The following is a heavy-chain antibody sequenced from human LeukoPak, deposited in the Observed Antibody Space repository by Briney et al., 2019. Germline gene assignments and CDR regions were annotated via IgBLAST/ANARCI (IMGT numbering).Heavy chain of an antibody. CDR2: IYPGDSDT. D-gene: IGHD4-17*01. CDR3: ARGYGDYEGHVAFDI. CDR1: GYSFTSYW. Sequence: GESLKISCKGSGYSFTSYWIGWVRQMPGKGLDWMGSIYPGDSDTRYSPSFQGQVTISADKSISTAYLQWSSLKASDTAMYYCARGYGDYEGHVAFDIWGQGTMVTVPS. V-gene: IGHV5-51*01. J-gene: IGHJ3*02.